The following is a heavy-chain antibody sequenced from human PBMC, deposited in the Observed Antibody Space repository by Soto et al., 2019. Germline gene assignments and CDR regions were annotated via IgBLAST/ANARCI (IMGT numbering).Heavy chain of an antibody. D-gene: IGHD3-10*01. J-gene: IGHJ5*02. CDR3: ARKYGSGALWWFDP. Sequence: SETLSLTCTVSGGSIISYYWSWIRQPPGKGLEWIGYIYDSGSTNYNPSIKSRVTISVDTSKNQFSLKLSSVTAADTAVYYCARKYGSGALWWFDPWGQGTLVTVSS. CDR2: IYDSGST. V-gene: IGHV4-59*08. CDR1: GGSIISYY.